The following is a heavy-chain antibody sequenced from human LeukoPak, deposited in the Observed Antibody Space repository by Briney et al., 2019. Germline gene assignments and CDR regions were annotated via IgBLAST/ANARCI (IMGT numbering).Heavy chain of an antibody. D-gene: IGHD3-22*01. CDR3: ARARADYYDSSGYYSFDY. V-gene: IGHV4-4*07. CDR1: GGSISSYY. Sequence: PSETLSLTCNVSGGSISSYYWSWIRQPAGKGLEWIGRIYISGSTNYNPSLKSRVTMSVDTSKNQFSLKLSSVTAADTAVYYCARARADYYDSSGYYSFDYWGQGTLVTVSS. J-gene: IGHJ4*02. CDR2: IYISGST.